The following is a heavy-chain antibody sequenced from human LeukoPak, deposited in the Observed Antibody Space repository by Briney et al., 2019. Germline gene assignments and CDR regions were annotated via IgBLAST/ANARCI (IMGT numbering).Heavy chain of an antibody. V-gene: IGHV1-2*02. CDR2: IIPNSGDT. D-gene: IGHD4-17*01. CDR1: GFTFSSYA. J-gene: IGHJ5*02. CDR3: ARDPTVTTWGGWFDP. Sequence: PGGSPRLSCAASGFTFSSYAMHWVRQAPGQGLEWMAYIIPNSGDTIYAQKFQGRLTVTRDTSISTAYMELSGLTSDDTAVYYCARDPTVTTWGGWFDPWGQGTLVAVSS.